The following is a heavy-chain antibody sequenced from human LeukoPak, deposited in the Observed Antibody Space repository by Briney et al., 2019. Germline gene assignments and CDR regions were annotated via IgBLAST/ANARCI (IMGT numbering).Heavy chain of an antibody. J-gene: IGHJ3*02. CDR2: ISPDDKST. CDR3: LTILETTIDAFDI. CDR1: GFTFSQNW. D-gene: IGHD1-26*01. Sequence: GGSLRLSCAASGFTFSQNWLHWVRQAPGKGLVWVSRISPDDKSTSYADSVKGRFTISRDDAKKTLYLQMNSLRAEDTAVYYCLTILETTIDAFDIWGQGTMVTVSS. V-gene: IGHV3-74*01.